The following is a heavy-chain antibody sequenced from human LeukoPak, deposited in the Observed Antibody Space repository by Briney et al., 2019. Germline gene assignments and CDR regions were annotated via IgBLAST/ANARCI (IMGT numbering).Heavy chain of an antibody. CDR3: ARGSNGYIDY. Sequence: GGSPRLSCAASGFTFSDYYMSWIRQAPGKGLEWVSYISSSSSYTNDADSVKGRFTISRDSAKNSLYLQMNSLRAEDTAVYYCARGSNGYIDYWGQGTLVTVSS. J-gene: IGHJ4*02. V-gene: IGHV3-11*06. D-gene: IGHD2-8*01. CDR2: ISSSSSYT. CDR1: GFTFSDYY.